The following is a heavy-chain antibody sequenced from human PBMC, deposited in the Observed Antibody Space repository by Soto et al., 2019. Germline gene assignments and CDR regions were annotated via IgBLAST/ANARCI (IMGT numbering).Heavy chain of an antibody. V-gene: IGHV3-53*02. CDR3: ARASTYDFWSGYYLDY. D-gene: IGHD3-3*01. CDR2: IYSGGST. Sequence: EVQLVETGGGLIQPGGSLRLSCAASGFTVSSNYMSWVRQAPGKGLEWVSVIYSGGSTYYADSVKGRFTISRDNSKNTLYLQMNSLRAEDTAVYYCARASTYDFWSGYYLDYCGQGTLVTVSS. J-gene: IGHJ4*02. CDR1: GFTVSSNY.